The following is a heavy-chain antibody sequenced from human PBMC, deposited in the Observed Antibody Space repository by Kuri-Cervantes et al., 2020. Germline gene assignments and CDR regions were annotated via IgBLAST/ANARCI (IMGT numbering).Heavy chain of an antibody. CDR1: GGSFSGYY. Sequence: SETLSLTCAVYGGSFSGYYWSWIRQPPGKGLEWIGEINHSGSTNYNPSLKSLVTISVDTSKNQFSLKLSSVTAADTAVYYCARGRGLGMIVVVPFDYWGQGTLVTVSS. D-gene: IGHD3-22*01. CDR3: ARGRGLGMIVVVPFDY. V-gene: IGHV4-34*01. CDR2: INHSGST. J-gene: IGHJ4*02.